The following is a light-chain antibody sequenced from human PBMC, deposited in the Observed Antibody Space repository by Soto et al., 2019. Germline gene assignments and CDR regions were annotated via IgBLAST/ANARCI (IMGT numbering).Light chain of an antibody. Sequence: EIVMTQSPATPSVSPGARATLSCRASQSISSNLAWYQQKPGQAPRLLIYGASTRATGIPASFSGSGSGTESTPTICSLQAEDVAVYYCHQYNDWPRTFGQVTKVESK. CDR1: QSISSN. CDR2: GAS. V-gene: IGKV3-15*01. J-gene: IGKJ1*01. CDR3: HQYNDWPRT.